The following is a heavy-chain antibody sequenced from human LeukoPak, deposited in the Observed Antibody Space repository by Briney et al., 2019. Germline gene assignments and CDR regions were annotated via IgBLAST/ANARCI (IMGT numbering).Heavy chain of an antibody. Sequence: SSETLSLTCTVSGGSISSNTYFWGWIRQPPGTGLEWIGNIDYSGNTFYNPSLESRFTISVDTSKNQFSLKLTSATAADTAVYYCARLMAPLTQYYFDYWGQGILVTVSS. CDR3: ARLMAPLTQYYFDY. D-gene: IGHD3-16*01. V-gene: IGHV4-39*01. CDR2: IDYSGNT. J-gene: IGHJ4*02. CDR1: GGSISSNTYF.